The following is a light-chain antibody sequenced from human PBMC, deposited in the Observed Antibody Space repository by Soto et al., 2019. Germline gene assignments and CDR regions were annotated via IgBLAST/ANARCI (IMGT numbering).Light chain of an antibody. CDR3: CSYAGSYTYV. CDR1: SSDVGGYNY. CDR2: DVS. Sequence: QSALTQPRSVSGSPGQSVTISCTGTSSDVGGYNYVSWYQQHPGIAPKLMLYDVSKRPSGVPDRFSGSKSGNTASLTISGLQAEDEADYFCCSYAGSYTYVFGTETKLTVL. V-gene: IGLV2-11*01. J-gene: IGLJ1*01.